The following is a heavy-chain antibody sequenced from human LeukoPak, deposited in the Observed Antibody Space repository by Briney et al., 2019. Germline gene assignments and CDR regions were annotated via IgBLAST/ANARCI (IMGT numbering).Heavy chain of an antibody. V-gene: IGHV4-38-2*02. CDR2: IYHSGST. CDR1: GYSISSGYY. CDR3: ARVGSGSFDY. Sequence: SETLSLTCTVSGYSISSGYYWGWIRQPPGKGLEWIGSIYHSGSTYYNPSLKSRVTISVDTSKNQFSLKLSSVTAADTAVYYCARVGSGSFDYWGQGTLVTVSS. J-gene: IGHJ4*02. D-gene: IGHD2-15*01.